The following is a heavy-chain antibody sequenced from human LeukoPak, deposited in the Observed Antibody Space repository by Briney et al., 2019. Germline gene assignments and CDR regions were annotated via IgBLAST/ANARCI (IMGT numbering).Heavy chain of an antibody. CDR1: GGSISSYF. CDR3: ASSSSGWFLPAGPSFDY. D-gene: IGHD6-19*01. CDR2: IYYSGST. V-gene: IGHV4-59*01. J-gene: IGHJ4*02. Sequence: SETLSLTCTVSGGSISSYFWSWIRQPPGKGLEWIGYIYYSGSTNYNPSLKSRVTISVDTSKNQFSLRLSSVTAADTAVYYCASSSSGWFLPAGPSFDYWGQGTLVTVSS.